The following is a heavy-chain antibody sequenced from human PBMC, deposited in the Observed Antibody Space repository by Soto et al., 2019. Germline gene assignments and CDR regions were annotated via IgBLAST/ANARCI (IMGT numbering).Heavy chain of an antibody. CDR3: ASERSAQYFDY. CDR1: GGTFSSHT. V-gene: IGHV1-69*13. CDR2: IILTFGTA. J-gene: IGHJ4*02. Sequence: SVKVSCKASGGTFSSHTIAWVRQAPGQGLEWMGGIILTFGTATNAPKFQGRVAISADASSNTAYMELSSLTPEDTAVYYCASERSAQYFDYWGQGTMVTVSS. D-gene: IGHD1-26*01.